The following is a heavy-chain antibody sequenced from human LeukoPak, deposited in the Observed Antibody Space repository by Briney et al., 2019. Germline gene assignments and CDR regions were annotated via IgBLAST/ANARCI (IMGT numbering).Heavy chain of an antibody. CDR2: ISGSGGST. D-gene: IGHD3-22*01. V-gene: IGHV3-23*01. CDR3: AKDRPNFHENSGHYYRRDGDS. CDR1: GFTFSSYA. J-gene: IGHJ5*01. Sequence: PGGSLRLSCAASGFTFSSYAMSWVRQAPGKGLEWVSAISGSGGSTYYADSVKGRFTISRDNSKNTLYLRMNSLTAEDTAIYYCAKDRPNFHENSGHYYRRDGDSWGQGTLVTVSS.